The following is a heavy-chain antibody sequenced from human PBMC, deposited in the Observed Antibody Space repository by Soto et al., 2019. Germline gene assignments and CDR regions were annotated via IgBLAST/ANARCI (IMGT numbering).Heavy chain of an antibody. Sequence: EVQLVESGGGLVKPGGSLRLSCAASGFTFSSYSMNWVRQAPGKGLEWVSSISSSSSYIYYADSVKGRFTISRDNAKNSLYLQMSSLRAEDTAVYYCARDRGPSGYLQAYYYYGMDVWGQGTTVTVSS. CDR3: ARDRGPSGYLQAYYYYGMDV. J-gene: IGHJ6*02. V-gene: IGHV3-21*01. D-gene: IGHD5-12*01. CDR1: GFTFSSYS. CDR2: ISSSSSYI.